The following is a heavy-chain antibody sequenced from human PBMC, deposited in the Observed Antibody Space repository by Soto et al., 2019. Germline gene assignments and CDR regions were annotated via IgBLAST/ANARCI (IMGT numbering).Heavy chain of an antibody. CDR1: GGTLRGYA. CDR2: SIPIFGTA. D-gene: IGHD3-10*01. V-gene: IGHV1-69*13. J-gene: IGHJ6*02. Sequence: SVKGCCEGSGGTLRGYAMRWVEQGEGKGVEWVGGSIPIFGTANYAQKFQGRVTITADESTSTAYMELSSLRSEDTAVYYCARDGYVSRVLSHTEENYSGMDVWGQGTTVTVSS. CDR3: ARDGYVSRVLSHTEENYSGMDV.